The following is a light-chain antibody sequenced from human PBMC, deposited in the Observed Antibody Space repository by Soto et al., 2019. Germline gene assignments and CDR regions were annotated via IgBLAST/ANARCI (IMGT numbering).Light chain of an antibody. CDR3: QHYNSYSEA. J-gene: IGKJ1*01. CDR1: QGIRHY. V-gene: IGKV1-27*01. CDR2: EAS. Sequence: DIQMTQSPSSLSASVGDRVTITCRASQGIRHYLAWYQQKPGKVPKLLIYEASNLQSGVPSRFRGGGSGTEFTLTISSLQPDDFATYYCQHYNSYSEAFGQGTKVDIK.